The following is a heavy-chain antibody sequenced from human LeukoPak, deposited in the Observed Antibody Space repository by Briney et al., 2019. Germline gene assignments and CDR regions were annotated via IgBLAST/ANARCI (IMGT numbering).Heavy chain of an antibody. V-gene: IGHV4-59*08. Sequence: TSETLSLTCTVSGDSIGSYFWSWIRQPPGKGLEWIGYNSGSTNYNPSLKSRVTILLDRSKNQFSLKLSSVTAAGTAIYYCARGRGYGGNYLRSFDIWGQGTMVTVSS. CDR1: GDSIGSYF. CDR2: NSGST. D-gene: IGHD1-26*01. CDR3: ARGRGYGGNYLRSFDI. J-gene: IGHJ3*02.